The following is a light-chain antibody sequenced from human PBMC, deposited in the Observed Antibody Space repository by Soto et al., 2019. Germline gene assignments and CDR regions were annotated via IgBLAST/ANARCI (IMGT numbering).Light chain of an antibody. J-gene: IGKJ4*01. CDR1: QVISSN. Sequence: EIVMAHAPSTLSGSAGERGTLSCRASQVISSNLAWYQQKPGQAPRLLMFRTSSRATGFPARFSGSGSGTEFNLTISSLQSEDFGVYYCQQYNNWPRATFGGGTKVDIK. V-gene: IGKV3-15*01. CDR2: RTS. CDR3: QQYNNWPRAT.